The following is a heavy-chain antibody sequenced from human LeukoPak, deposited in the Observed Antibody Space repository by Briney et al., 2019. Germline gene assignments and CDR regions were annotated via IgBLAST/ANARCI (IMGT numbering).Heavy chain of an antibody. J-gene: IGHJ4*02. D-gene: IGHD4-17*01. CDR2: INHSEST. Sequence: SETLSLTCAVYGGSFSGYYWSWIRQPPGKGLEWIGEINHSESTNYNPSLKSRVTVSVDTSKNQFSLKLSSVTAADTAVYYCARNDYGDDYFDYWGQGTQVTVSS. V-gene: IGHV4-34*01. CDR1: GGSFSGYY. CDR3: ARNDYGDDYFDY.